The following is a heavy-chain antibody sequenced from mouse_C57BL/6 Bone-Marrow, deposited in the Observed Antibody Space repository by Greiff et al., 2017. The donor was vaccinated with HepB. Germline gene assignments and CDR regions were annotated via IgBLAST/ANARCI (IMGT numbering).Heavy chain of an antibody. CDR1: GFTFSDFY. CDR3: ARDTQDIGVTWFAY. J-gene: IGHJ3*01. V-gene: IGHV7-1*01. CDR2: SRNKANDYTT. D-gene: IGHD2-13*01. Sequence: EVKLVESGGGLVQSGRSLRLSCATSGFTFSDFYMEWVRQAPGKGLEWIAASRNKANDYTTEYSASVKGRFIVSRDTSQSILYLQMNALRAEDTAIYYCARDTQDIGVTWFAYWGQGTLVTVSA.